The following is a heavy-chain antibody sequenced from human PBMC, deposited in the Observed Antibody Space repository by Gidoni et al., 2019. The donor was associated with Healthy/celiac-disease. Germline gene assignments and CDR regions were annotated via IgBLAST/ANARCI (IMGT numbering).Heavy chain of an antibody. J-gene: IGHJ6*02. V-gene: IGHV4-59*01. CDR2: IYYSGST. D-gene: IGHD2-2*01. CDR1: GGSISSYY. Sequence: QVQLQESGPGLVTPSETLSLTCTVSGGSISSYYWSWIRQPPGKGLEWIGYIYYSGSTNYNPSLKSRVTISVDTSKNQFSLKLSSVTAADTAVYYCAREAPAALYYYYGMDVWGQGTTVTVSS. CDR3: AREAPAALYYYYGMDV.